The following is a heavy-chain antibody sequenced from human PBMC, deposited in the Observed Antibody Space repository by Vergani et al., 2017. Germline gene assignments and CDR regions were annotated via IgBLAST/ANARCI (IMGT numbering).Heavy chain of an antibody. V-gene: IGHV3-30*18. D-gene: IGHD5-18*01. CDR1: GFTFSSYG. J-gene: IGHJ3*02. CDR3: AKDWIQLWLSLAFDI. Sequence: QVQLVESGGGVVQPGRSLRLSCAASGFTFSSYGMHWVRQAPGKGLEWVAVISYDGSNKYYADSVKGRFTISRDNSKNTLYLQMNSLRAEDTAVYYCAKDWIQLWLSLAFDIWGQGTMVTVSS. CDR2: ISYDGSNK.